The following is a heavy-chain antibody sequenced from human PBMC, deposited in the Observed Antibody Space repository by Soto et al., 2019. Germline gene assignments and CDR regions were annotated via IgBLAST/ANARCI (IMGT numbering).Heavy chain of an antibody. Sequence: SVKVSCRASGGTFSSYTISWVRQAPGQGLEWMGRIIPILGIANYAQKFQGRVTVTADKSTSTAYMELSSLRSEDTAVYYCARGRKERYCSSTSCYGFDYWGQGTLVTVSS. D-gene: IGHD2-2*01. CDR2: IIPILGIA. CDR1: GGTFSSYT. CDR3: ARGRKERYCSSTSCYGFDY. V-gene: IGHV1-69*02. J-gene: IGHJ4*02.